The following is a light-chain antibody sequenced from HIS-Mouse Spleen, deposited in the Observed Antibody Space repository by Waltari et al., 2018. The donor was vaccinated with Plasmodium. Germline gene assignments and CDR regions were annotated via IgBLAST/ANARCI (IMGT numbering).Light chain of an antibody. V-gene: IGKV1-39*01. J-gene: IGKJ1*01. Sequence: IQLTQSPSSLSASVGDRVPITCRASQGISSYLNWYQQKPGKAPKLLIYAASSLQSGVPSRFSGSGSGTDFTLTISSLQPEDFATYYCQQNYNTWTFGQGTKVEIK. CDR3: QQNYNTWT. CDR2: AAS. CDR1: QGISSY.